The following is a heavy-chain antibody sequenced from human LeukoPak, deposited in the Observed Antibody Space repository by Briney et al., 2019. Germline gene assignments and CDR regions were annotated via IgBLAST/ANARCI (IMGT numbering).Heavy chain of an antibody. D-gene: IGHD2-21*02. J-gene: IGHJ3*02. CDR3: AQTLGDIVVVTAILRADAFDI. Sequence: ASVKVSCKASGGTFSTYYAISWVRQAPGQGLEWMGRIIPIVGTANYAQKFQGRVTMTADKSTSTAYMELSSLRSEDTAVYYCAQTLGDIVVVTAILRADAFDIWGQGTMVTVSS. CDR1: GGTFSTYYA. CDR2: IIPIVGTA. V-gene: IGHV1-69*04.